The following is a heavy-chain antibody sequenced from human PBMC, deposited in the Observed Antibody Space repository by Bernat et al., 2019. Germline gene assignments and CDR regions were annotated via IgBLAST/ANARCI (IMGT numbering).Heavy chain of an antibody. Sequence: EVQLVESGGGLVKPGGSLRLSCGASGFSFSNAWMSWVRQAPGKGLEWVGRIKSKTDGGTTDYAEPVKGRFNISREDSKNTLYLQMNSLKTEDTAVYYCTTAPYCSGGSCYSVGYWGQGTLVTVSS. V-gene: IGHV3-15*01. D-gene: IGHD2-15*01. CDR3: TTAPYCSGGSCYSVGY. J-gene: IGHJ4*02. CDR1: GFSFSNAW. CDR2: IKSKTDGGTT.